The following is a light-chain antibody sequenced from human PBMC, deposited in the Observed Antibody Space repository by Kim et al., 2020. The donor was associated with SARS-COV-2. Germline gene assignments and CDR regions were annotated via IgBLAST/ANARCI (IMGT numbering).Light chain of an antibody. CDR1: SGSIASNY. J-gene: IGLJ3*02. V-gene: IGLV6-57*01. CDR2: EDN. Sequence: NFMLTQPHSGSESPGKTVTISCTRSSGSIASNYVQWYQQRPGSSPTTVIYEDNQRPSGVPDRFSGSIDSSSNSASLTISGLKTEDEADYYCQSYDSSNQVFGGGTQLTAL. CDR3: QSYDSSNQV.